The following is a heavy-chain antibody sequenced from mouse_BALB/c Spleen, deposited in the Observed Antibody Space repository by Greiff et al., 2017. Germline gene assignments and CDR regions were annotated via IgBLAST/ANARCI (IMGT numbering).Heavy chain of an antibody. CDR2: TYPGDGDT. Sequence: QVQLQQSGPELVKPGASVKISCKASGYAFSSSWMNWVKQRPGQGLEWIGRTYPGDGDTNYNGKFKGKATLTADKSSSTAYMQLSSLTSVDSAVYFCARRGEYDYAFDYWGQGTTLTVSS. V-gene: IGHV1-82*01. D-gene: IGHD2-4*01. CDR1: GYAFSSSW. CDR3: ARRGEYDYAFDY. J-gene: IGHJ2*01.